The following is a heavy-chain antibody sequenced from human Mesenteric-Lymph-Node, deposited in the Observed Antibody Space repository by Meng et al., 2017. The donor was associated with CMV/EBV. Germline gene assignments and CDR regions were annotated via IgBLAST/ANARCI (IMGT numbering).Heavy chain of an antibody. V-gene: IGHV1-2*06. D-gene: IGHD3-10*01. CDR2: INPNSGGT. Sequence: CKASGYTFTGYYMHWVRQAPGQGLEWMGRINPNSGGTNYAQKFQGRVTMTRDTSISTAYMELSRLRSDDTAVYYCARLSPYYDSQHWGQGTLVTVSS. J-gene: IGHJ1*01. CDR3: ARLSPYYDSQH. CDR1: GYTFTGYY.